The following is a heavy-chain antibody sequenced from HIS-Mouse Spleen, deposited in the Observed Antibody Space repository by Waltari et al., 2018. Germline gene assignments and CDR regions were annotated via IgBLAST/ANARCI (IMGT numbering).Heavy chain of an antibody. Sequence: EVQLVESGGGLVQPGGSRRLSGEAPGFPVVVCAVHWVRQAPGKGLEWVSGISWNSGSIGYADSVKGRFTISRDNAKNSLYLQMNSLRAEDTALYYCAKAPQLDYWGQGTLVTVSS. J-gene: IGHJ4*02. V-gene: IGHV3-9*01. CDR2: ISWNSGSI. CDR1: GFPVVVCA. CDR3: AKAPQLDY. D-gene: IGHD6-13*01.